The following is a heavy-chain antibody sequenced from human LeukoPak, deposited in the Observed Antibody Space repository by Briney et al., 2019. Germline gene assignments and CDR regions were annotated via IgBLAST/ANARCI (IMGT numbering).Heavy chain of an antibody. V-gene: IGHV4-4*07. CDR1: GGSISSYY. J-gene: IGHJ5*02. CDR2: IYTSGST. CDR3: ARDPGDYGDYWGWFDP. Sequence: SETLSLTCTVSGGSISSYYWSWIRQPAGKGLEWIGRIYTSGSTNYNPSLKSRVTMSVDTSKNQFSLELSSVTAADTAVYYCARDPGDYGDYWGWFDPWGQGTLVTVSS. D-gene: IGHD4-17*01.